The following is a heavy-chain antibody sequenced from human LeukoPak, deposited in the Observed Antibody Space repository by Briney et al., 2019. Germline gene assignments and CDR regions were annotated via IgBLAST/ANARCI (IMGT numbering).Heavy chain of an antibody. Sequence: ASVTVSCKASGYTFTAHYIHWVRRAPGQGLEWMGWINPNSGDTESAQKFQGRVTMTRDTSISTAYMELSGLRSDDTAVYYCASGPKVDTAMAPYYFDYWGQGALVTVSS. CDR3: ASGPKVDTAMAPYYFDY. D-gene: IGHD5-18*01. CDR1: GYTFTAHY. J-gene: IGHJ4*02. V-gene: IGHV1-2*02. CDR2: INPNSGDT.